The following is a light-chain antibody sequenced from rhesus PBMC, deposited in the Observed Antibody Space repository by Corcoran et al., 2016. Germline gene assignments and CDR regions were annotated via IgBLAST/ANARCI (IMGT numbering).Light chain of an antibody. V-gene: IGKV1-28*03. J-gene: IGKJ4*01. CDR1: QGISTY. CDR3: LQHNRYPLT. Sequence: DIQMTQSPSSLSASVGDTVTITCRASQGISTYLNWFQPQPGKAPKLLIYAASSLESGVPSRVSGSGSGTVFTLTISSLQPEDFAVYYCLQHNRYPLTFGGGTKVELK. CDR2: AAS.